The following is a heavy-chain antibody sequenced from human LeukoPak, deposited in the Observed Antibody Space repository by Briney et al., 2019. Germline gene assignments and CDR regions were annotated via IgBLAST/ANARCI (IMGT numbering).Heavy chain of an antibody. V-gene: IGHV5-51*01. Sequence: GDSLKISCKGSEYSLTSYWIAWVRQLPGQGLDWMQIIDPVESDTRYSPSFQAHVPIPADKSINTSYLQWTGLKASDTAIYYCARRADILTGYSSYDSWGQGTLVSVSS. CDR1: EYSLTSYW. J-gene: IGHJ5*01. D-gene: IGHD3-9*01. CDR2: IDPVESDT. CDR3: ARRADILTGYSSYDS.